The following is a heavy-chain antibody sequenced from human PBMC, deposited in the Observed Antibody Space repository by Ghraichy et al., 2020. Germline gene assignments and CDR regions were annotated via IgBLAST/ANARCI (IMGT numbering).Heavy chain of an antibody. D-gene: IGHD3-22*01. CDR2: IIPIFGTA. CDR3: ASSHYYDSSGYPLRRAFDI. Sequence: SVKVSCKASGGTFSSYAISWVRQAPGQGLEWMGGIIPIFGTANYAQKFQGRVTITADESTSTAYMELSSLRSEDTAVYYCASSHYYDSSGYPLRRAFDIWGQGTMVTVSS. CDR1: GGTFSSYA. V-gene: IGHV1-69*13. J-gene: IGHJ3*02.